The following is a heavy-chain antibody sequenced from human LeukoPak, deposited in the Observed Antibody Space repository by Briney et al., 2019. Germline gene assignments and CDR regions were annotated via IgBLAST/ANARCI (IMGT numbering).Heavy chain of an antibody. J-gene: IGHJ4*02. CDR1: GESFSGHY. D-gene: IGHD3-9*01. CDR3: ARHSRTYYDILAGPYGGNFDY. V-gene: IGHV4-34*01. CDR2: INHSGST. Sequence: SETLSLTCAVYGESFSGHYWSWIRQPPGKGLEWIGEINHSGSTNYNPSLKSRVTISVDTSKNQFSLKLSSMTAADTAVYYCARHSRTYYDILAGPYGGNFDYWGQGTLVTVSS.